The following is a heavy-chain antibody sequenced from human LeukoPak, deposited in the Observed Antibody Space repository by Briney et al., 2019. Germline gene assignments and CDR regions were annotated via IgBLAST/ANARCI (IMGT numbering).Heavy chain of an antibody. Sequence: GESLKISCKGSGYSFTSYWIGWVHQMPGTGLEWMGIIYPGDSDTRYSPSFQGQVTISADKSISTAYLQWSSLKASDTAMYYCASGSGIQLWVLDYWGQGTLVTVSS. D-gene: IGHD5-18*01. CDR2: IYPGDSDT. CDR3: ASGSGIQLWVLDY. CDR1: GYSFTSYW. J-gene: IGHJ4*02. V-gene: IGHV5-51*07.